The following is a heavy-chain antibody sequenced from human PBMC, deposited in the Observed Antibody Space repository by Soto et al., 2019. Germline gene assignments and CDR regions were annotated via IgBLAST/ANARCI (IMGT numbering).Heavy chain of an antibody. CDR3: ARQEVAAAGISHYHYGMDV. CDR1: GYSFTSYW. D-gene: IGHD6-13*01. J-gene: IGHJ6*02. Sequence: GESLKISCKGSGYSFTSYWIGWVRQMPGKGLEWMGIIYPGDSDTRYSPSFQGQVTISADKSISTAYLQWSSLKASDTAMYYCARQEVAAAGISHYHYGMDVWGQGTTVTVSS. V-gene: IGHV5-51*01. CDR2: IYPGDSDT.